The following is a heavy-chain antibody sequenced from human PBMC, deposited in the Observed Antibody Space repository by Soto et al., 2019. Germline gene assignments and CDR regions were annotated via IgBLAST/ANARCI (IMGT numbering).Heavy chain of an antibody. CDR2: ISYDGSNK. J-gene: IGHJ5*02. CDR1: GFIFSSYA. CDR3: ARVSALRAFDP. Sequence: QVQLVESGGGVVQPGRSLRLSCAASGFIFSSYALHWVRQAPGKGLEWVALISYDGSNKYYADSVKGRLTISRDNSKNPLDLQMISLRAEDTAVYYSARVSALRAFDPWGQGTLVTVSS. V-gene: IGHV3-30-3*01. D-gene: IGHD2-15*01.